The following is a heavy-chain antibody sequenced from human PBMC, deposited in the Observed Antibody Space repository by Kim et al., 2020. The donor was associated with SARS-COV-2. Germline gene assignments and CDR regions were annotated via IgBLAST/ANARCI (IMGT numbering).Heavy chain of an antibody. V-gene: IGHV4-38-2*02. CDR1: GYSISSGYY. J-gene: IGHJ4*02. CDR2: IYHSGST. Sequence: SETLSLTCTVSGYSISSGYYWGWIRQPPGKGLEWIGSIYHSGSTYYNPSLKSRVTISVDTSKNQFSLKLSSVTAADTAVYYCASLETTVTSIDYWGQGTL. CDR3: ASLETTVTSIDY. D-gene: IGHD4-17*01.